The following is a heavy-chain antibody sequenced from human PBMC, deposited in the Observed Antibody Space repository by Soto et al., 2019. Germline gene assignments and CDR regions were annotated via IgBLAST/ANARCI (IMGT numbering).Heavy chain of an antibody. V-gene: IGHV4-4*02. Sequence: QVQLQQSGPGLEEPSGTLSLTCAVSGGSVNSPNWWNWVRQPPETGLEWIGEMHHSGSSNYNPSLKTRLTLSVDKSNNELSMNLSSVTAADTAIYYCGSANSSGSPIASWGQGILVTVSS. CDR3: GSANSSGSPIAS. CDR2: MHHSGSS. D-gene: IGHD6-19*01. J-gene: IGHJ4*02. CDR1: GGSVNSPNW.